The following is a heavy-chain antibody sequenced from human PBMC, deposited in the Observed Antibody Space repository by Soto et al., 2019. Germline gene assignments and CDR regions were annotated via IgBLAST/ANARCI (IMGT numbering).Heavy chain of an antibody. CDR1: GFTFSSYW. Sequence: GGSLRLSCAASGFTFSSYWMHWVRQTPEKGLVWVSHINSDGSHTTYADSVKGRFTISRDNAKNTLYLQMNSLRAEDTAVYYCARDEHDYDRSGYYLEYFQHWGQGTLVTVSS. V-gene: IGHV3-74*03. J-gene: IGHJ1*01. CDR3: ARDEHDYDRSGYYLEYFQH. CDR2: INSDGSHT. D-gene: IGHD3-22*01.